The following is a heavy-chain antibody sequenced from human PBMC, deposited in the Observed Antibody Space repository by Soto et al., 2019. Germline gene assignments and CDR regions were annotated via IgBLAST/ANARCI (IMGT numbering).Heavy chain of an antibody. J-gene: IGHJ6*02. CDR2: IPYDGSNK. CDR1: GFTFSSYG. D-gene: IGHD2-2*01. V-gene: IGHV3-30*18. CDR3: AKGIVVVPAAISHYYGMDV. Sequence: GGSLRLSCAVSGFTFSSYGMHWVRQAPGKGLEWVAVIPYDGSNKYYADSVKGRFTISRDNSKNTLYLQMNSLRAEDTAVYYCAKGIVVVPAAISHYYGMDVWGQGTTVTVSS.